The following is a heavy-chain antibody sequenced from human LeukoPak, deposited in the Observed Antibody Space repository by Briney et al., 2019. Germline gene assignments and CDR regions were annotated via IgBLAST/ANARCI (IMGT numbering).Heavy chain of an antibody. D-gene: IGHD2-2*01. CDR1: GFTFSSYE. CDR2: ISSSGSTI. CDR3: AREYCSSTSCYYFDY. V-gene: IGHV3-48*03. Sequence: GGSLRLSCAASGFTFSSYEMNWVRQAPGKGLEWVSYISSSGSTIYYADSVKGRFTISRDNAKNSLYLQMNSLRAEDTAVYYCAREYCSSTSCYYFDYLGQGTLVTVSS. J-gene: IGHJ4*02.